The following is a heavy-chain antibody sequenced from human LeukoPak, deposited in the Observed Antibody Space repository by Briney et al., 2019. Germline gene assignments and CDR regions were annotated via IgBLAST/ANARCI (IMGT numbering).Heavy chain of an antibody. Sequence: GGSLRLSCAASGFTFSSYGMRWVRQAPGKGLEWVAFIRYDGSNKYYADSVKGRFTISRDNSKNTLYLQMNSLRAEDTAVYYCAKDLGGGFGELLACFDYWGQGTLVTVSS. CDR1: GFTFSSYG. CDR3: AKDLGGGFGELLACFDY. J-gene: IGHJ4*02. D-gene: IGHD3-10*01. V-gene: IGHV3-30*02. CDR2: IRYDGSNK.